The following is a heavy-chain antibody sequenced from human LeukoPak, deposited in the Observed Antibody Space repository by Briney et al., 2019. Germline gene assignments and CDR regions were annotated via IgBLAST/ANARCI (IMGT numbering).Heavy chain of an antibody. Sequence: GGSLRLSCAASGFTFSSYSMNWVRQAPGKGLEWVSYISSSSSTIYYADSVKGRFTISRDNAKNSLYLQMNSLRAEGTAVYYCARGDQWLFQYYFDYWGQGTLVTVSS. J-gene: IGHJ4*02. D-gene: IGHD3-22*01. V-gene: IGHV3-48*01. CDR3: ARGDQWLFQYYFDY. CDR2: ISSSSSTI. CDR1: GFTFSSYS.